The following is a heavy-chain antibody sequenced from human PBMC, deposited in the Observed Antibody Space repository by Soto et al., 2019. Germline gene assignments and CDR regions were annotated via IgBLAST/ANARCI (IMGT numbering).Heavy chain of an antibody. V-gene: IGHV4-34*02. J-gene: IGHJ1*01. Sequence: QVQLQQWGAGLLEPSETLSLSCGVYDESLTGYYWTWIRQPPGKSLEWIGQISHLGGTNFCPSLRGPVSISVDTSKKMFSLKMTSVTAADTALYYCGTIKYVDYAVASWGLGTLVTVSS. CDR1: DESLTGYY. CDR2: ISHLGGT. CDR3: GTIKYVDYAVAS. D-gene: IGHD3-16*01.